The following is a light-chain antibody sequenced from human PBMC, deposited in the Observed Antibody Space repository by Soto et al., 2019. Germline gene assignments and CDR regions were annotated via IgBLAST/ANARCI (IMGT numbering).Light chain of an antibody. CDR3: QVWDSSSDPVV. CDR1: NIGRKS. V-gene: IGLV3-21*02. CDR2: DDT. J-gene: IGLJ2*01. Sequence: SYELTQPPSVSVAPGQTARITCGGNNIGRKSENWYQQKPGQAPVLVVYDDTDRPSGIPERFSGSNSGNTASLTISRVEAGDEADYYCQVWDSSSDPVVFGGGTKLTVL.